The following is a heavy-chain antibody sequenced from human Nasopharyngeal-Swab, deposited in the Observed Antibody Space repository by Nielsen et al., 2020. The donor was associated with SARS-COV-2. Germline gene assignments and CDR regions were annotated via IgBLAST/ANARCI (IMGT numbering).Heavy chain of an antibody. V-gene: IGHV3-9*01. CDR2: ISWNSGNI. CDR3: AKGRSGWSYYGMDV. Sequence: VRQAPGKGLEWVSGISWNSGNIGYADSVKGRFTISRDNAKNSLYLQMNSLRAEDTALYYCAKGRSGWSYYGMDVWGQGTTVTVSS. D-gene: IGHD6-19*01. J-gene: IGHJ6*02.